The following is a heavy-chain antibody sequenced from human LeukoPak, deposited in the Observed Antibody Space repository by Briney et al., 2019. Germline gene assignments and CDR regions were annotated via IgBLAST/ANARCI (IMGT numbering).Heavy chain of an antibody. D-gene: IGHD3-3*01. V-gene: IGHV4-59*01. CDR2: IYYSGST. CDR1: GGSISSYY. Sequence: SETLSLTCTVSGGSISSYYWSWIRQPPGKGLEWIGYIYYSGSTNYNPSLKSRVTMSVDTSKNQFSLKLSSVTAADTAVYYCARGTGGYDFWSGYLNYYYYGMDVWGQGTTVTVSS. CDR3: ARGTGGYDFWSGYLNYYYYGMDV. J-gene: IGHJ6*02.